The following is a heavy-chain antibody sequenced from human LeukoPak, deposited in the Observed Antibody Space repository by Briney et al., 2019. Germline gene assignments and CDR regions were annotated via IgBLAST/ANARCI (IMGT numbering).Heavy chain of an antibody. V-gene: IGHV3-23*01. Sequence: GGSLRLSCAASRFTFNTYAVNWVRQAPGKGLEWVSAISGSGGSTYHADSVKGRFTISRDNSKNTLYLQMNSLRAEDTAVYYCAKDPAIVVVPAAIFDYWGQGTLVTVSS. CDR1: RFTFNTYA. CDR2: ISGSGGST. CDR3: AKDPAIVVVPAAIFDY. D-gene: IGHD2-2*01. J-gene: IGHJ4*02.